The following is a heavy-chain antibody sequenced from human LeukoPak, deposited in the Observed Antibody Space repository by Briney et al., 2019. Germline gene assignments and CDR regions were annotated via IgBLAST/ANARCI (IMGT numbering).Heavy chain of an antibody. Sequence: GGSLRLSCAASGFTVSSNFMSWVRQAPGKGLEWVSAISGSGGSTYYADSVKGRFTISRDNSKNTLYLQMNSLRAEDTAVYYCAKMVHKPDYWGQGTLVTVSS. V-gene: IGHV3-23*01. D-gene: IGHD2-8*01. CDR1: GFTVSSNF. J-gene: IGHJ4*02. CDR2: ISGSGGST. CDR3: AKMVHKPDY.